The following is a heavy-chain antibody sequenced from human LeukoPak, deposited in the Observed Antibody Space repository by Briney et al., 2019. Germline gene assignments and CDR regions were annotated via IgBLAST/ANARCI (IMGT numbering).Heavy chain of an antibody. CDR3: ARADCSSSSCYELDY. CDR2: ISSSGRTI. D-gene: IGHD2-2*01. Sequence: GGSLRLSCAGSGFTFSDYYMSWIRQAPGKGLEWVSYISSSGRTIYYADYVKGRFTIYRDNAKNSVYLQMNSLRAEDTAVYYCARADCSSSSCYELDYWGQGTLVTVSS. J-gene: IGHJ4*02. CDR1: GFTFSDYY. V-gene: IGHV3-11*04.